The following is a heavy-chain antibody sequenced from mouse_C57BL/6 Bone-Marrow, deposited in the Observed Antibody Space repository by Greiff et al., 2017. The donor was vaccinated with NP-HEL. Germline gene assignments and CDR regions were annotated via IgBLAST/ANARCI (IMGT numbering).Heavy chain of an antibody. Sequence: QVQLQQPGAELVRPGTLVKLSCKASGYTFTSYWMHWVKQRPGQGLEWIGVIDPSDSYTNYNQKFKGKATLTVDTSSSTAYMQLSSLTSEDSAVYYCARDYPGFAYWGQGTLVTVSA. D-gene: IGHD5-5*01. CDR1: GYTFTSYW. J-gene: IGHJ3*01. V-gene: IGHV1-59*01. CDR2: IDPSDSYT. CDR3: ARDYPGFAY.